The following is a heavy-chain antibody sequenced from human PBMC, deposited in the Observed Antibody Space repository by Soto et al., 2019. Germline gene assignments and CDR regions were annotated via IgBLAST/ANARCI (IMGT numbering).Heavy chain of an antibody. CDR3: AKDHAFDI. CDR1: VSTFSSYA. CDR2: ISGSGGIT. V-gene: IGHV3-23*01. J-gene: IGHJ3*02. Sequence: GCSLRLSCAASVSTFSSYAMSWVRQAPGKGLEWVSAISGSGGITYYADSVKGRLTISRDNSKNTLYLQMNSLRAEDTAVYYCAKDHAFDIWGQGTMVTVS.